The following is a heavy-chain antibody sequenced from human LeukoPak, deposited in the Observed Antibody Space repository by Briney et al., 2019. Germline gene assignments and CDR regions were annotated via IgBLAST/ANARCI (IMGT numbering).Heavy chain of an antibody. CDR2: ISSSGSTI. V-gene: IGHV3-11*01. Sequence: GGSLRLPCAASGFTFSDYYMSWIRQAPGKGLEWVSYISSSGSTIYYADSVKGRFTISRDNAKNSLYLQMNSLRAEDTAVYYCAKHGDNVWGSFRFGLDYWGQGTLVTVSS. CDR1: GFTFSDYY. J-gene: IGHJ4*02. D-gene: IGHD3-16*02. CDR3: AKHGDNVWGSFRFGLDY.